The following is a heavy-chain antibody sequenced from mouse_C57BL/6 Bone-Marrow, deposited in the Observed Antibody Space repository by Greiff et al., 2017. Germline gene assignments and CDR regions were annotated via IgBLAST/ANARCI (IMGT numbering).Heavy chain of an antibody. J-gene: IGHJ2*01. Sequence: VQLQQSGAELVKPGASVKMSCKASGYTFTSYWITWVKQRPGQGLEWIGDIYPGSGSTNYNEKFKSKATLTVDTSSSTAYMQLSSLTSEDSAVYYCARSNDGYYGYTYFDYWGQGTTLTVSS. CDR2: IYPGSGST. CDR3: ARSNDGYYGYTYFDY. CDR1: GYTFTSYW. D-gene: IGHD2-3*01. V-gene: IGHV1-55*01.